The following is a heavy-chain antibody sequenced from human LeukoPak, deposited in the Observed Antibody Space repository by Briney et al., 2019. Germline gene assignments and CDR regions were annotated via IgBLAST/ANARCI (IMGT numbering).Heavy chain of an antibody. CDR2: ISTSGGNT. D-gene: IGHD1-26*01. CDR1: GYTFTTYG. J-gene: IGHJ4*02. CDR3: ARAVGATNHLDY. V-gene: IGHV1-18*01. Sequence: ASVKVSCKASGYTFTTYGITWVRQAPGQGLEWMGWISTSGGNTNYAQQFQGRVTMTTDTSTTTAYMDLRSLRSEDTAVYFCARAVGATNHLDYWGQGTLVTVSS.